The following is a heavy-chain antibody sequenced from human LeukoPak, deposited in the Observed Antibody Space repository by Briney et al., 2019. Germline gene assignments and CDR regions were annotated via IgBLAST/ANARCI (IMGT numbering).Heavy chain of an antibody. CDR3: AIYAGEPGDY. CDR2: ISTSGSTI. V-gene: IGHV3-48*03. D-gene: IGHD3-16*01. J-gene: IGHJ4*02. Sequence: GGSLRLSCAASGFTSGFTFSGFEMNWVRQAPGKGLEWLSYISTSGSTIYYADSVKGRFTISRDNAKNPLFLQMNSLRAEDTAIYYCAIYAGEPGDYWGQGTLVTVSS. CDR1: GFTFSGFE.